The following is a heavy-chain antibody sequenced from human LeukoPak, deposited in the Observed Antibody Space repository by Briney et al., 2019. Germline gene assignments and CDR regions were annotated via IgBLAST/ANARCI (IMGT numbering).Heavy chain of an antibody. V-gene: IGHV1-18*01. D-gene: IGHD3-10*01. Sequence: ASVKVSCKASGYTFTSYGISWVRQAPGQGLEWMGWISAYNGNTNYAQKLQGRVTMTTDTSTSTAYMELSSLRSEDTAVYYCASDRYGSGSYYIAAEDWGQGTLVTVSS. CDR2: ISAYNGNT. CDR1: GYTFTSYG. J-gene: IGHJ4*02. CDR3: ASDRYGSGSYYIAAED.